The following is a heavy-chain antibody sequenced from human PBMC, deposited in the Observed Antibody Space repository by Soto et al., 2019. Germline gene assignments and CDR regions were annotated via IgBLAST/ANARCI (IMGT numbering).Heavy chain of an antibody. CDR1: GYTFTGYY. Sequence: ASVQVSCKASGYTFTGYYMHWVRQAPGQGLEWMGWINPNSGGTNYAQKFQGRVTMTRDTSISTAYMELSRLRSDDTAVYYCAGGRRYNPRPPFDYWGQGTLVTVSS. CDR3: AGGRRYNPRPPFDY. V-gene: IGHV1-2*02. J-gene: IGHJ4*02. CDR2: INPNSGGT. D-gene: IGHD1-20*01.